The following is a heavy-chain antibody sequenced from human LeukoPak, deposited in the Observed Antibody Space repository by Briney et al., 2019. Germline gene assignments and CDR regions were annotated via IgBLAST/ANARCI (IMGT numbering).Heavy chain of an antibody. CDR1: GYTFTSYD. CDR2: MNPNSGNT. D-gene: IGHD3-9*01. Sequence: ASVKVSCKASGYTFTSYDINWVRQATGQGLEWMGWMNPNSGNTGYAQKFQGRVTMTRNTSISTAYMELSSLRSEDTAVYYCARGRNLDYDILTGDLPPLYPTTQNWFDPWGQGTLVTVSS. J-gene: IGHJ5*02. V-gene: IGHV1-8*01. CDR3: ARGRNLDYDILTGDLPPLYPTTQNWFDP.